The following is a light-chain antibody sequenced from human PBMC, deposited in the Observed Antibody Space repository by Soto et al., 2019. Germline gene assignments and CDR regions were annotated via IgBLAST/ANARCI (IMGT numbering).Light chain of an antibody. V-gene: IGLV6-57*01. J-gene: IGLJ3*02. Sequence: NFMLTQPHSVSESPGKTVIISCTRSSGSIASNYVQWYQQRPGSSPNTVIYEDNQSPSGVPDLFSGSIDSSSNSASLTISGLETEDEADYFCQSYDATNQVFGGGTKLTVL. CDR2: EDN. CDR1: SGSIASNY. CDR3: QSYDATNQV.